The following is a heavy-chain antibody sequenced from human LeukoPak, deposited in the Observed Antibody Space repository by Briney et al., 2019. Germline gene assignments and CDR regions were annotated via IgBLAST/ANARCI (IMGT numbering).Heavy chain of an antibody. CDR3: ARFDSSGPPRYFDY. CDR1: GGSISSSY. J-gene: IGHJ4*02. CDR2: IYYSGST. Sequence: VKPSETLSLTCTVSGGSISSSYWSWIRQPPGKGLEWIGYIYYSGSTNYNPSLKSRVTISVDTSKNQFSLKLTSVTAADTAVYYCARFDSSGPPRYFDYWGQGTLVTVSS. V-gene: IGHV4-59*01. D-gene: IGHD6-19*01.